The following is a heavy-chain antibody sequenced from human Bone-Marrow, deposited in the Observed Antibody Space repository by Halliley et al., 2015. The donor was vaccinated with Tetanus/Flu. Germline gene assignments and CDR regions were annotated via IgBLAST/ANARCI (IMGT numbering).Heavy chain of an antibody. CDR3: TRLGGPAKEPHLDV. CDR1: GFTFSGSA. Sequence: SLRLSCAASGFTFSGSAMHWVRQASGKGLEWVGRIRSKANNYATAYAASVKGRFTISRDDSKNTAYLQMNSLKTEDTAVYYCTRLGGPAKEPHLDVWGQGTTVTVSS. D-gene: IGHD6-25*01. CDR2: IRSKANNYAT. V-gene: IGHV3-73*01. J-gene: IGHJ6*02.